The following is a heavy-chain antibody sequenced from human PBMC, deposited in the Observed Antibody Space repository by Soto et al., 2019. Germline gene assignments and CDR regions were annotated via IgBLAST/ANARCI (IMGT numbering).Heavy chain of an antibody. CDR2: IDSDGSST. Sequence: GGSLRLSCAGSGFTFSGHWMHWVRQVPGKGLVWVSRIDSDGSSTSYAESVRGRFTVSRDNARNTVYLQMNSLRAEDTAVYYCASLSIAVGYFAFDIWGQGTRVTVSS. J-gene: IGHJ3*02. CDR1: GFTFSGHW. CDR3: ASLSIAVGYFAFDI. V-gene: IGHV3-74*01. D-gene: IGHD6-19*01.